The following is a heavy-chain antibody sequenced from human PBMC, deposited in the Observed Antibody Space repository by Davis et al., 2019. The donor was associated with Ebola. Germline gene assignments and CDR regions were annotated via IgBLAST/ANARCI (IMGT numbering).Heavy chain of an antibody. CDR1: GFTISSYW. Sequence: GGSLRLSCAASGFTISSYWKSWLRQAPGQGLEWVANIKQDGSEKYYVDSVKGRFTISRDNAKNSLYLPMNSLGADATTVYYCARGSYGYWGQGTLVTVSS. V-gene: IGHV3-7*01. CDR3: ARGSYGY. D-gene: IGHD3-16*01. J-gene: IGHJ4*02. CDR2: IKQDGSEK.